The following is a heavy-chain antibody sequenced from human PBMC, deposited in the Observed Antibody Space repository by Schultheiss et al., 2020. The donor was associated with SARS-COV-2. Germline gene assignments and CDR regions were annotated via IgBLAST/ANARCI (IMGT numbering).Heavy chain of an antibody. CDR2: ISGSGGST. V-gene: IGHV3-23*01. CDR1: GFTFSSYA. J-gene: IGHJ3*02. Sequence: GGSLRLSCAASGFTFSSYAMSWVREAPGKGLEWVSAISGSGGSTYYADSVKGRFTISRDNSKNTLYLQMNSLKTEDTAVYYCTTYYDFWSGYLDAFDIWGQGTMVTVSS. D-gene: IGHD3-3*01. CDR3: TTYYDFWSGYLDAFDI.